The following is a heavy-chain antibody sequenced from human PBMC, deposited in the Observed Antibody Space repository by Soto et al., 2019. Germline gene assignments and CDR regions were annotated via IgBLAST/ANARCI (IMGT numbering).Heavy chain of an antibody. CDR2: IYYSGST. J-gene: IGHJ5*02. CDR3: AITKGRYCSSTSCYPFDP. CDR1: GDSISSYY. D-gene: IGHD2-2*01. V-gene: IGHV4-59*01. Sequence: PSETLSLTCTVSGDSISSYYWSWIRQPPGKGLEWIGYIYYSGSTNYNPSLKSRVTISVDTSKNQFSLKLSSVTAADTAVYYCAITKGRYCSSTSCYPFDPWGQGTLVTVSS.